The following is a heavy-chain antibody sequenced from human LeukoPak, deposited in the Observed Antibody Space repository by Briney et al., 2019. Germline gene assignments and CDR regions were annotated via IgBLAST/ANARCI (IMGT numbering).Heavy chain of an antibody. CDR2: IHYSGRT. Sequence: SETLSLTCTVSGDSISTYYWSWIRQPPGKGLEWLGYIHYSGRTDSNPSLKSRITISVDTSKNQFFLKLSSVTAADTAVYFCARYYCPGGTCSHFDYWGQGTLVTVSS. CDR3: ARYYCPGGTCSHFDY. V-gene: IGHV4-59*08. D-gene: IGHD2-8*02. J-gene: IGHJ4*02. CDR1: GDSISTYY.